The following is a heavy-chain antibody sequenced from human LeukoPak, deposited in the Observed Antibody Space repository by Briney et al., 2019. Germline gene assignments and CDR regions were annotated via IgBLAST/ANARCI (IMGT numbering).Heavy chain of an antibody. J-gene: IGHJ4*02. CDR2: ISSSSSYI. Sequence: PGGSLRLSCGASGFTFHIYTMHWVRQAPGKGLEWVSSISSSSSYIYYADSVKGRFTISRDNAKNSLYLQMNSLRAEDTAVYYCARELSGGPAPDYWGQGTLVTVSS. V-gene: IGHV3-21*01. CDR3: ARELSGGPAPDY. CDR1: GFTFHIYT. D-gene: IGHD6-19*01.